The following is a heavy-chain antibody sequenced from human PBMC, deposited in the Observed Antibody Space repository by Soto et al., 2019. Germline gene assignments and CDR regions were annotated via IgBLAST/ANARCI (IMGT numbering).Heavy chain of an antibody. V-gene: IGHV4-59*01. D-gene: IGHD4-17*01. Sequence: LSLTCTVSGGSISSYYWSWIRQPPGKGLEWIGYIYYSGSTNYNPSLKSRVTISVDTSKNQLSLKLSSVTAADTAVYYCARKTTVTYFDYWGQGTLVTVSS. CDR1: GGSISSYY. CDR3: ARKTTVTYFDY. J-gene: IGHJ4*02. CDR2: IYYSGST.